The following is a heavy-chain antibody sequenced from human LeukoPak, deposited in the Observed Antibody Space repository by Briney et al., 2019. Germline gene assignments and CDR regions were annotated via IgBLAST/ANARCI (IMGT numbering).Heavy chain of an antibody. J-gene: IGHJ3*02. Sequence: SGTLSLTCTVSGGSISSSSYYWGWIRQPPGKGLEWIGSIYYSGSTYYNPSLKSRVTISVDTSKNQFSLKLSSVTAADTAVYYCARHSAPDDYGDSHDAFDIWGQGTMVTVSS. CDR1: GGSISSSSYY. D-gene: IGHD4-17*01. CDR2: IYYSGST. V-gene: IGHV4-39*07. CDR3: ARHSAPDDYGDSHDAFDI.